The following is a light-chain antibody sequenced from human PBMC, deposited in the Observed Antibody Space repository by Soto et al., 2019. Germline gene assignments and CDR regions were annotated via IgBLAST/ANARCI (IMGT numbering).Light chain of an antibody. CDR1: QVIGNY. V-gene: IGKV1-27*01. CDR3: QKYNSGLIT. J-gene: IGKJ5*01. CDR2: GAY. Sequence: DILMTQSPSSLSASVGDRVTITFRASQVIGNYLAWYQQKPGKVPKPLIYGAYTLQSGVPSRFSGSGSGTDFTLTISSLQHEDVAIYYCQKYNSGLITFGQGTRLEIK.